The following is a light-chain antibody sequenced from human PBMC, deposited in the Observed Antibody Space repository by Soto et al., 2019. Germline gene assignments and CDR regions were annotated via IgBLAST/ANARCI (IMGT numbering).Light chain of an antibody. CDR2: AAP. V-gene: IGKV1-39*01. CDR3: QQANSFPLT. J-gene: IGKJ3*01. Sequence: DIQMTQSPFSRSASVGDRVTITCRAGQRINKYVNWYQQKPGKTPKLLIYAAPSLQGGVPSRFSDSGSGTEFALTIRSLQPEYFGTYYCQQANSFPLTVDPRTKADIK. CDR1: QRINKY.